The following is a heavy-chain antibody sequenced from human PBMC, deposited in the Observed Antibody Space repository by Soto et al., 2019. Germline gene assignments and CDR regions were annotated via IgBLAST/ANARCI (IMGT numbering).Heavy chain of an antibody. D-gene: IGHD1-26*01. Sequence: GESLKISCKASGYIFSNYWIGWVRQKPGKGLEWLGTIYAYDSDSRLSPSFQGQVTLSADRSTNTAYLQWSSLKDSDTAVYYCARQNSAGAEAYDYYGLDVWGQWTTVTVSS. CDR3: ARQNSAGAEAYDYYGLDV. J-gene: IGHJ6*02. V-gene: IGHV5-51*01. CDR1: GYIFSNYW. CDR2: IYAYDSDS.